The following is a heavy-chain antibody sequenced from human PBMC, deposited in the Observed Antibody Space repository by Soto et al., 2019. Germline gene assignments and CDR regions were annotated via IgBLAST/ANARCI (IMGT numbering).Heavy chain of an antibody. CDR2: IYYSAST. J-gene: IGHJ5*02. Sequence: SETLSLTCTVSGGSISSYYWSWIRQPPGKGLEWIGYIYYSASTNYSPSLKSRVTISVDTSKNQFSLNLSSVTAADTAVYYCARQSCSSTSCYSWVSWFDPWGQGTLVTVSS. V-gene: IGHV4-59*08. CDR3: ARQSCSSTSCYSWVSWFDP. D-gene: IGHD2-2*01. CDR1: GGSISSYY.